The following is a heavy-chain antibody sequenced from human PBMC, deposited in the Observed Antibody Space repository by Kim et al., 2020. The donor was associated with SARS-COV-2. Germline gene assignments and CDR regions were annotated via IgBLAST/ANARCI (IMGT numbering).Heavy chain of an antibody. CDR1: GGSFSGYY. CDR2: INHSGST. V-gene: IGHV4-34*01. D-gene: IGHD3-16*01. CDR3: ARLRVDYVWGSWEDY. J-gene: IGHJ4*02. Sequence: SETLSLTCAVYGGSFSGYYWSWIRQPPGKGLEWIGEINHSGSTNYNPSLKSRVTISVDTSKNQFSLKLSSVTAADTAVYYCARLRVDYVWGSWEDYWGQGTLVTVSS.